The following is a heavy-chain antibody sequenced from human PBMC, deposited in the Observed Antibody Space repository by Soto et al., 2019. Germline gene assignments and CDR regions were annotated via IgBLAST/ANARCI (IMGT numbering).Heavy chain of an antibody. V-gene: IGHV4-39*01. CDR2: VYFSGTT. J-gene: IGHJ4*02. CDR3: ARHGSY. Sequence: SLTCTVSGVSITTTSYYWGWIRQPPGKGLEWIGSVYFSGTTYYNPSLKSRVTISVDTSKNHFSLRLSSVTAADTAIYYCARHGSYWGRGTLVPVSS. CDR1: GVSITTTSYY.